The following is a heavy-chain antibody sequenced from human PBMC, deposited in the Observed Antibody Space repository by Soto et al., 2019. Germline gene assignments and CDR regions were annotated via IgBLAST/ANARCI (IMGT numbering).Heavy chain of an antibody. CDR1: GGSFSGYY. CDR2: INHSGST. V-gene: IGHV4-34*01. D-gene: IGHD3-3*01. Sequence: SETLSLTCAVYGGSFSGYYWSWIRQPPGKGLEWIGEINHSGSTNYNPSLKSRVTISVDTSKNQFSLKLSSVTAADTAVYYCARGRGVDFWSGYRPPYYYGMDVWGQGTTVTAP. CDR3: ARGRGVDFWSGYRPPYYYGMDV. J-gene: IGHJ6*02.